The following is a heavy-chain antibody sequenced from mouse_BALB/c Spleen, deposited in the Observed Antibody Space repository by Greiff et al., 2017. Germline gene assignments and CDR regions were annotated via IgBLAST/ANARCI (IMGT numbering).Heavy chain of an antibody. CDR2: IWAGGST. D-gene: IGHD2-2*01. J-gene: IGHJ1*01. V-gene: IGHV2-9*02. Sequence: QVQLKESGPGLVAPSQSLSITCTVSGFSLTSYGVHWVRQPPGKGLEWLGVIWAGGSTNYNSALMSRLSISKDNSKSQVFVKMNSLQTDDTAMYYCARESLLWLRRGYFDVWGAGTTVTVSS. CDR3: ARESLLWLRRGYFDV. CDR1: GFSLTSYG.